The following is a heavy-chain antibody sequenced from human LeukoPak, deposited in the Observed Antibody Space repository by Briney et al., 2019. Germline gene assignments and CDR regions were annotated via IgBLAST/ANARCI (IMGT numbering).Heavy chain of an antibody. J-gene: IGHJ4*02. V-gene: IGHV3-23*01. Sequence: PGGSLRLSCAASGFTFSSYAMSWVRQAPGKGLEWVSAISGSGGSTYYADSVKGRFTISRDNSKNTLFLQMNSLRAEDAAVYYCAKGGGGYLDYWGQGTLVTVSS. CDR1: GFTFSSYA. CDR2: ISGSGGST. D-gene: IGHD2-15*01. CDR3: AKGGGGYLDY.